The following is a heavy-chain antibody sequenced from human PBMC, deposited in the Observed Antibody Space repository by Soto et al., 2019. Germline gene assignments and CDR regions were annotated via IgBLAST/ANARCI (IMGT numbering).Heavy chain of an antibody. D-gene: IGHD2-2*01. V-gene: IGHV1-69*01. CDR3: ASACSSTSCHYYYYGMDV. CDR1: A. Sequence: AISWVRQAPGQGLEWMGGIIPIFGTANYAQKFQGRVTITADESTSTAYMELSSLRSEDTAVYYCASACSSTSCHYYYYGMDVWGQGTTVTVSS. CDR2: IIPIFGTA. J-gene: IGHJ6*02.